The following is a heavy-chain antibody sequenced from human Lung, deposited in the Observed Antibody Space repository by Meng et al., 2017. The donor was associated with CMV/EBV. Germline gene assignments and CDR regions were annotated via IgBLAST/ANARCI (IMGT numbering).Heavy chain of an antibody. CDR3: VRGTLTAMLGVVYSFDF. CDR2: INMESTTI. CDR1: GLTFRNYN. V-gene: IGHV3-21*01. J-gene: IGHJ4*02. Sequence: GGSLRLXCEVSGLTFRNYNLDWVRQAPGKGLEWVSSINMESTTIYYADSVKGRFTISRDDAKNSLYLQMNTLRGEDTAVYYCVRGTLTAMLGVVYSFDFWGRGTXVTVSS. D-gene: IGHD3-3*01.